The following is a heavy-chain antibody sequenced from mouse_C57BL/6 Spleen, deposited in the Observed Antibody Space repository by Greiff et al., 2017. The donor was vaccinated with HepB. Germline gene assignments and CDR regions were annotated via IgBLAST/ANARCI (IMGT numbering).Heavy chain of an antibody. CDR2: ISYDGSN. CDR1: GYSITSGYY. V-gene: IGHV3-6*01. J-gene: IGHJ2*01. Sequence: DVQLQESGPGLVKPSQSLSLTCSVTGYSITSGYYWNWIRQFPGNTLEWMGSISYDGSNNYNPSLTNRISITRDTSKNQFFLKLNSVTTEDTATYYCARGSYYSNYLYYFDYWGQGTTLTVSS. CDR3: ARGSYYSNYLYYFDY. D-gene: IGHD2-5*01.